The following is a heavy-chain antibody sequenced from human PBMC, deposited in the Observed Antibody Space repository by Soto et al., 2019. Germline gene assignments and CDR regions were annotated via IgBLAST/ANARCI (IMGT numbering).Heavy chain of an antibody. CDR1: GFTFSSYG. D-gene: IGHD3-16*01. CDR3: AKGGIRYYYYIWGSYRQGQFDY. V-gene: IGHV3-30*18. J-gene: IGHJ4*02. CDR2: ISYDGSNK. Sequence: QVQLVESGGGVVQPGRSLRLSCAASGFTFSSYGMHWVRQAPGKGLERVAVISYDGSNKYYADSVKGRFTISRDNSKNTLYLQMNSLRAEDTAVYYCAKGGIRYYYYIWGSYRQGQFDYWGQGTLVTVSS.